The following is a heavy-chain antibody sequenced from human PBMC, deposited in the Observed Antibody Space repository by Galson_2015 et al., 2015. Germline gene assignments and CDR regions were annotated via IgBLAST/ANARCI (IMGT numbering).Heavy chain of an antibody. Sequence: ETLSLTCTVSGGSISRYYWSWIRQPPGKGLEWIGYIYYSGSTNYNPSLKSRVTISVDTSKNQFSLKLSSVTAADTAVYYCARLQRSITMIVLGFDYWGQGTLVTVSS. J-gene: IGHJ4*02. V-gene: IGHV4-59*01. D-gene: IGHD3-22*01. CDR2: IYYSGST. CDR1: GGSISRYY. CDR3: ARLQRSITMIVLGFDY.